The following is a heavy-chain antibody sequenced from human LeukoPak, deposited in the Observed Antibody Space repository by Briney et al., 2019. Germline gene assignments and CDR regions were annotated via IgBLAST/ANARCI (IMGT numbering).Heavy chain of an antibody. V-gene: IGHV4-59*01. Sequence: SETLSLTCTVSGGSISSYYWNWIRQPPGKGLEWIGYIYYSGSTNYNPSLKSRVTISVDTSKNQFSLKLSSVTAADTAVYYCARSHFLGSSGWYYGWGQGTLVTVSS. CDR1: GGSISSYY. CDR2: IYYSGST. D-gene: IGHD6-19*01. J-gene: IGHJ4*02. CDR3: ARSHFLGSSGWYYG.